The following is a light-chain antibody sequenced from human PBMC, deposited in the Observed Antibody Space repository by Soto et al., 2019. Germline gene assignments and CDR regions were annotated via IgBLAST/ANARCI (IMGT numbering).Light chain of an antibody. CDR1: QSVRSNL. CDR3: QRYDSFRT. CDR2: GAS. J-gene: IGKJ1*01. Sequence: EIVLTQSPGTLSLSPGERATLSCRASQSVRSNLLAWYQQKPGQAPRLLIYGASNRATGIPDRFSGSGSGTDFTLTITRLEPEDFAMYYCQRYDSFRTFGQGTKVDIK. V-gene: IGKV3-20*01.